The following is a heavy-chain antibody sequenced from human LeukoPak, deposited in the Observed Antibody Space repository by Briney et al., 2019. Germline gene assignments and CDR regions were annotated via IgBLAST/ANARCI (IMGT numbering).Heavy chain of an antibody. CDR2: INHSGST. Sequence: KPSETLSLTCAVYGGSFSGYYWSWIRQPPGKGLEWIGEINHSGSTNYNPSLKSRVTISVDTSKNQFSLKLSPVTAADTAVYYCASGTTVTNFAYWGQGTLVPVSS. D-gene: IGHD4-17*01. CDR3: ASGTTVTNFAY. CDR1: GGSFSGYY. J-gene: IGHJ4*02. V-gene: IGHV4-34*01.